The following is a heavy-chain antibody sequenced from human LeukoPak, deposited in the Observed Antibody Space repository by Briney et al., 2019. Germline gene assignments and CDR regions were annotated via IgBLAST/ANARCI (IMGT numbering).Heavy chain of an antibody. CDR1: GGSISSGGYY. J-gene: IGHJ2*01. CDR2: IYYSGST. V-gene: IGHV4-31*03. CDR3: ARVPSYDSSGYYVRYWYFDL. D-gene: IGHD3-22*01. Sequence: SETLSLTCTVSGGSISSGGYYWSWIRQHPGKGLEWIGYIYYSGSTYYNPSLKSRVTISVDTSKNQFSLKLSSVTAADTAVYYCARVPSYDSSGYYVRYWYFDLWGRGTLVTVSS.